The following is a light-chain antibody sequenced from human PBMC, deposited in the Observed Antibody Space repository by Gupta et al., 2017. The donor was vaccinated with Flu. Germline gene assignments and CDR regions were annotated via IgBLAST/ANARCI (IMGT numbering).Light chain of an antibody. CDR3: HVWASSSEQWV. Sequence: GKTARITCGGDSIGRKSGHWYQQKPGQDPVLVVHDDSDRPSGIPERVACSNSGKKAKRSIXSXEAGDEXDDDCHVWASSSEQWVLGGGTKLTVL. CDR2: DDS. V-gene: IGLV3-21*03. CDR1: SIGRKS. J-gene: IGLJ2*01.